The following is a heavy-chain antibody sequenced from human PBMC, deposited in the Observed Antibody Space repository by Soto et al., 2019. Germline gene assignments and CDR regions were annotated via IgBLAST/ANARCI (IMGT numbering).Heavy chain of an antibody. Sequence: PSETLSLTCTVSGGSISSGIYYWTWIRQPPGKGLEWIGHIYNSGSTYYNPSLKSRVTMSVDTSKNQFSLKLSSMTAADTAVYYCARDRVLDYYGSGSAGWFDPWGQGTLVTVSS. CDR3: ARDRVLDYYGSGSAGWFDP. V-gene: IGHV4-30-4*01. J-gene: IGHJ5*02. CDR2: IYNSGST. CDR1: GGSISSGIYY. D-gene: IGHD3-10*01.